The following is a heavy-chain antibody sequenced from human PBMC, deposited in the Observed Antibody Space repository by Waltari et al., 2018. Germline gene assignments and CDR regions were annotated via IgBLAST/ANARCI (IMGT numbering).Heavy chain of an antibody. D-gene: IGHD1-1*01. CDR1: W. CDR2: IHRSGKT. CDR3: ARDRGRGIYLDS. V-gene: IGHV4-4*02. Sequence: WWSCVRQAPGKGLEWIGQIHRSGKTHYHPSFESRVTASIDTSNNQFSLKVASATAADTAVYYCARDRGRGIYLDSWGQGTLVTVSP. J-gene: IGHJ4*02.